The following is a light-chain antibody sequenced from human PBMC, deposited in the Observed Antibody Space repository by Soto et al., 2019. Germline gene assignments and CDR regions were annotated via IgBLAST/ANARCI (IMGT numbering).Light chain of an antibody. CDR3: SPYTSSSTYV. Sequence: SALPQPASVTGSPGQSITISCTGTSSDVGGYNYVSWYQQHPGKAPKLMIYDVSDRPSGVSNRFSGSKSGNTASLTISGPQAEDEADYYCSPYTSSSTYVFGTGTKVTVL. J-gene: IGLJ1*01. CDR2: DVS. CDR1: SSDVGGYNY. V-gene: IGLV2-14*01.